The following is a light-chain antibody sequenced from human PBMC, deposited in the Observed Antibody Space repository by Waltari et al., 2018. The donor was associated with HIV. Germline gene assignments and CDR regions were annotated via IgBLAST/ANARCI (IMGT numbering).Light chain of an antibody. CDR3: QQYSNWPRT. CDR2: GAS. V-gene: IGKV3-15*01. CDR1: QPINTN. J-gene: IGKJ1*01. Sequence: EIVMTQSPATLSVSPGERVTVPCRAGQPINTNLAWYQQKPGQAPRRLIYGASTRDTGIPARFSGGGSGTEFTLTISSLQSEDFAIYYCQQYSNWPRTFGQGTQVEIK.